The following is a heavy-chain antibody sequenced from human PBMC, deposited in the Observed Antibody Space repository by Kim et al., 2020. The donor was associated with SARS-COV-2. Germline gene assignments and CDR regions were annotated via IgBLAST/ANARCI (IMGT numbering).Heavy chain of an antibody. CDR1: GGSLSGYY. CDR2: INHSGST. Sequence: SETLSLTCAVYGGSLSGYYRTWVRQSPGKGLEWIGEINHSGSTNYNSSLKSRVTISVDTSWNQFYLKLTSVTAADTALYYCARGTYDTSGYHALDSWGQGTLVTVSS. CDR3: ARGTYDTSGYHALDS. V-gene: IGHV4-34*01. D-gene: IGHD3-22*01. J-gene: IGHJ4*02.